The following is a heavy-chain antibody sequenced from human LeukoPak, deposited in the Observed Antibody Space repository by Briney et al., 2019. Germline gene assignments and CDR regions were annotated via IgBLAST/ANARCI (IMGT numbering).Heavy chain of an antibody. CDR2: ISAYNGNT. Sequence: ASVKVSCKASGYTFTSYGISWVRQAPGQGLEWMGWISAYNGNTNYAQKLQGRVTMTTDTSTSTAYMELRSLRSDDTAVYYCARDKGARITIFGVVSGGYFDYWGQGTLVTVSS. D-gene: IGHD3-3*01. CDR1: GYTFTSYG. J-gene: IGHJ4*02. V-gene: IGHV1-18*01. CDR3: ARDKGARITIFGVVSGGYFDY.